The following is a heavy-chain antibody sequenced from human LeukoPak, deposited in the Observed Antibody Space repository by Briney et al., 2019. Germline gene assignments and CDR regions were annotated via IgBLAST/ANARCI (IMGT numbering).Heavy chain of an antibody. V-gene: IGHV4-39*07. CDR3: ARDRYGSTSGYFDY. J-gene: IGHJ4*02. D-gene: IGHD3-10*01. CDR1: GGSISSSSYY. Sequence: SETLSLTCTVSGGSISSSSYYWGWIRQPPGKGLEWIGSIYYSGSTYYNPPLKSRVTISVDTSKNQFSLKLSSVTAADTAVYYCARDRYGSTSGYFDYWGQGTLVTVSS. CDR2: IYYSGST.